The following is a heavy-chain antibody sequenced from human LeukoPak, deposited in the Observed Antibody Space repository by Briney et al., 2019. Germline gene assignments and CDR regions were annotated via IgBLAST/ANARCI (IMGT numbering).Heavy chain of an antibody. D-gene: IGHD5-18*01. CDR1: GFTFSSYW. J-gene: IGHJ6*03. CDR3: AKADWRGGYSYGYVYYYYMDV. Sequence: PGGSLRLSCAASGFTFSSYWMSWVRQAPGKGLEWVANIKQDGSEKYYVDSVKGRFTISRDNAKNSLYLQMNSLRAEDTAVYYCAKADWRGGYSYGYVYYYYMDVWGKGTTVTVSS. CDR2: IKQDGSEK. V-gene: IGHV3-7*01.